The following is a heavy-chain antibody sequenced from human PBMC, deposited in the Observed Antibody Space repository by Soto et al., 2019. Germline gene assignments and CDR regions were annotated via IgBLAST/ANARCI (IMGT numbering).Heavy chain of an antibody. CDR2: IYYSGST. D-gene: IGHD2-2*01. CDR1: GGSISSYY. Sequence: SETLSLTCTVSGGSISSYYWSWIRQPPGKGLEWIGYIYYSGSTNYNPSLKSRVTISVDTSKNQFSLKLSSVTAADMAVYYCAREGRGGYCSSTSCYDAFDIWGQGTMVTVSS. V-gene: IGHV4-59*01. CDR3: AREGRGGYCSSTSCYDAFDI. J-gene: IGHJ3*02.